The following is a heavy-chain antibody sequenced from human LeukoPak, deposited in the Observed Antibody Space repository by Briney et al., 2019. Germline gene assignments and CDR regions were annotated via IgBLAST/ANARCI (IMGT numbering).Heavy chain of an antibody. CDR2: ISGSSGST. CDR3: AKEWYFDWLVPYFDY. D-gene: IGHD3-9*01. V-gene: IGHV3-23*01. Sequence: GGSLRLSCAASGFTFSSYAMSWVRQAPGKGLEWVSLISGSSGSTFYTDSVKGRFTISRDNSKNTLYLQMNSLRAEDTAVYYCAKEWYFDWLVPYFDYWGQGTLVTVSS. J-gene: IGHJ4*02. CDR1: GFTFSSYA.